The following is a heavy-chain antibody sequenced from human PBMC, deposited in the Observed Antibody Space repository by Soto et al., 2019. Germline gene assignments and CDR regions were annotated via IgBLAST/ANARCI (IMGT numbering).Heavy chain of an antibody. CDR1: GYSLASYW. CDR3: ARQSGGGVITDFDY. CDR2: IYPGDSET. V-gene: IGHV5-51*01. D-gene: IGHD3-10*01. J-gene: IGHJ4*02. Sequence: GESLKISCKDSGYSLASYWIAWVRQMPGKGLEWMGIIYPGDSETRYSPSFQGQVSFSVDKSISTTFLQWSSLKASDSATYYCARQSGGGVITDFDYWGQGTLVTVSS.